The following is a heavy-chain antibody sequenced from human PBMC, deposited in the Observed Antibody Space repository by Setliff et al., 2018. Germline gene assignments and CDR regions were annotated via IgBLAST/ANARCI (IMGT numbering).Heavy chain of an antibody. CDR3: ARGSGTYASSSRVFHY. CDR1: GYTFTDFA. V-gene: IGHV7-4-1*02. D-gene: IGHD6-6*01. CDR2: INTNTGNP. J-gene: IGHJ4*02. Sequence: ASVKVSCKTSGYTFTDFAMNWVRQAPGQGLEWMGWINTNTGNPTYAQGFTGRFVFSLDTSVSTAYLQINSLEAEDTAVYCCARGSGTYASSSRVFHYWGQGTLVTVSS.